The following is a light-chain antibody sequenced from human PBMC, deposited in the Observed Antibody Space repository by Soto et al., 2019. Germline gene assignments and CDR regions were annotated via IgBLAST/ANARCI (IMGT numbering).Light chain of an antibody. Sequence: QSALTQPASVSGSPGQSITIACTGTSSYVGSYNLVSWYQQHPGKAPKLMIYEGSKRPSGVSNRFSGSKSGNTASLTISGLQAEDEADYYCCSYAGSSTLYVFXTGTKVTVL. CDR3: CSYAGSSTLYV. CDR1: SSYVGSYNL. J-gene: IGLJ1*01. CDR2: EGS. V-gene: IGLV2-23*01.